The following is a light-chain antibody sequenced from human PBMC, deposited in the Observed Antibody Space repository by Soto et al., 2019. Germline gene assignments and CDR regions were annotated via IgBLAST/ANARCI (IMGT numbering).Light chain of an antibody. J-gene: IGKJ4*01. Sequence: DVQITHSPSTLSASXVNRLPIPSXASQSINNLLAWYQQKPGKAPKFLIYDVSTLESGVPSRFSGSGSGTEFTLTISSLQPEDFATYYCQQYDSYSLTFGGGTKVDIK. CDR1: QSINNL. CDR2: DVS. V-gene: IGKV1-5*01. CDR3: QQYDSYSLT.